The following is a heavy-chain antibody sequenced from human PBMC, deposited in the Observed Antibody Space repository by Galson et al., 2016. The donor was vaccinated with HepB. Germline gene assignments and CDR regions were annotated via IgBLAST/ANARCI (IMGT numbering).Heavy chain of an antibody. D-gene: IGHD3-3*01. V-gene: IGHV4-31*03. Sequence: TLSLTCTVSGASISSGVYYWSWIRQHPGKGLGWIGYIFSSGNTYYNPPLKSRIATSLDTSKNQFSLKLSSVTAADTAVYYCARAGGFYGAFDVWGQGTMVTVSS. CDR3: ARAGGFYGAFDV. CDR1: GASISSGVYY. CDR2: IFSSGNT. J-gene: IGHJ3*01.